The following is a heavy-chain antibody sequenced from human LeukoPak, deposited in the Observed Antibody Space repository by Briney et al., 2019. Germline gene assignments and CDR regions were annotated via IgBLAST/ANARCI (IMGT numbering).Heavy chain of an antibody. J-gene: IGHJ3*02. D-gene: IGHD3-3*01. CDR2: IWYDGSNK. V-gene: IGHV3-33*06. Sequence: GGSLRLSCAAAGFSFSNAWMSWVRQAPGKGLEWVAVIWYDGSNKYYADSVKGRFTISRDNSKNTLYLQMNSLRAEDTAVYYCAKARTHFFGVGAFDIWGQGTMVTVSS. CDR3: AKARTHFFGVGAFDI. CDR1: GFSFSNAW.